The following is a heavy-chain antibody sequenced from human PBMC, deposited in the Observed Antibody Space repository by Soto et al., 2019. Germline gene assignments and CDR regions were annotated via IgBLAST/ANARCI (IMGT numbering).Heavy chain of an antibody. CDR2: ISAYNGNT. CDR1: GYTFTSYG. Sequence: ASVKVSCKASGYTFTSYGISWVQQAPGQGLEWMGWISAYNGNTNYAQKLQGRVTMTTDTSTSTAYMELRSLRSDDTAVYYCARDSPHDYGDSTVDYWGQGTLVTVSS. V-gene: IGHV1-18*01. D-gene: IGHD4-17*01. CDR3: ARDSPHDYGDSTVDY. J-gene: IGHJ4*02.